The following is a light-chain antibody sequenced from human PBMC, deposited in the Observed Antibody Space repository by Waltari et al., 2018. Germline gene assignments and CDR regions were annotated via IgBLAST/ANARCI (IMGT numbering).Light chain of an antibody. CDR1: NIGGKN. CDR2: RDI. J-gene: IGLJ2*01. CDR3: QAWDTFTHVV. Sequence: SYEVTQPLSVSVALGQTARIPCEGNNIGGKNVHWYQQKAGQAPVQVIYRDINRPSGIPERFSGSNSGNTATLTISRAQAEDEAEYFCQAWDTFTHVVFGGGTKLTVL. V-gene: IGLV3-9*01.